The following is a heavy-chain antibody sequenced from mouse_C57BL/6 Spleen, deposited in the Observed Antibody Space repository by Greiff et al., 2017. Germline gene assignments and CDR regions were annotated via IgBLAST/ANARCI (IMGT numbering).Heavy chain of an antibody. J-gene: IGHJ4*01. CDR2: ISNLAYSI. Sequence: EVKLVESGGGLVQPGGSLKLSCAASGFTFSDYGMAWVRQAPRKGPEWVAFISNLAYSIYYADTVTGRFTISRENAKNTLYLEMSSLRSEDTAMYYCARQEDDYYAMDYWGQGTSVTVSS. CDR3: ARQEDDYYAMDY. CDR1: GFTFSDYG. V-gene: IGHV5-15*01.